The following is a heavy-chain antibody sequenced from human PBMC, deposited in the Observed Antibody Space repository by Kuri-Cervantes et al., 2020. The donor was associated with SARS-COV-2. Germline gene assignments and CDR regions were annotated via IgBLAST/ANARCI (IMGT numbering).Heavy chain of an antibody. CDR1: GGSISSYY. V-gene: IGHV4-34*01. J-gene: IGHJ4*02. CDR2: INHSGST. D-gene: IGHD2/OR15-2a*01. CDR3: ARDSPPPERPFYAYVLDS. Sequence: GSLRLSCTVSGGSISSYYWSWIRQPPGKGLEWIGEINHSGSTNYNPSLKSRVTISVDTSKNQFSLKLNSVTAADTAVYYCARDSPPPERPFYAYVLDSWGQGTLVTVSS.